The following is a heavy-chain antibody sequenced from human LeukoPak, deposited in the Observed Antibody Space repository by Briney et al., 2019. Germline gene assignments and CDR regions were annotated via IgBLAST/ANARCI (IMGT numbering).Heavy chain of an antibody. CDR2: IYYSGST. V-gene: IGHV4-39*01. J-gene: IGHJ6*02. Sequence: PSETLSLTCTVSGGSISSSSYYWGWIRQPPGKGLEWIGSIYYSGSTYYNPSLKSRVTISVDTSKNQFSLKLSSVTAADTAVYYCARGDVEMATMDYGMDVWGQGTTVTVSS. CDR3: ARGDVEMATMDYGMDV. D-gene: IGHD5-24*01. CDR1: GGSISSSSYY.